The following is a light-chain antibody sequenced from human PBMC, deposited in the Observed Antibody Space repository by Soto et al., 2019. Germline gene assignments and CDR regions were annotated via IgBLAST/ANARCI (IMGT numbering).Light chain of an antibody. CDR2: HVT. V-gene: IGLV2-14*03. CDR1: SSEVGGYNY. Sequence: QPVLTQPASVSGSPGQSIAISCTGTSSEVGGYNYVSWYQQHPGDAPKLMIYHVTNRPSGVSNRFSGSKSGNTASLTISGLQAEDEADYYCSSYTSSTAYIFGSGTKLTVL. CDR3: SSYTSSTAYI. J-gene: IGLJ1*01.